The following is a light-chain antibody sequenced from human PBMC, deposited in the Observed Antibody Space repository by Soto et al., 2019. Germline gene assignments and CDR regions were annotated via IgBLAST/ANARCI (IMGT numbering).Light chain of an antibody. Sequence: DIQLTQSPSFLSASVGDRVTITCRASQGISSSLAWYQQKPGKAPKLLIYAASTLQSGVPSRFSGSGSGTEFTLTISSLQPEDFAAYYCQQFNSYPPHFGQGTRLEIK. CDR1: QGISSS. CDR3: QQFNSYPPH. J-gene: IGKJ5*01. V-gene: IGKV1-9*01. CDR2: AAS.